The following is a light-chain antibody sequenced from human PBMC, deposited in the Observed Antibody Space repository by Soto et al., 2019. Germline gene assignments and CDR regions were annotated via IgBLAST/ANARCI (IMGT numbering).Light chain of an antibody. CDR1: QGIGTL. V-gene: IGKV3-15*01. CDR2: RAS. CDR3: QQYNNGPIT. Sequence: EVVLTQSPATLSVSPGEGATLSCRASQGIGTLLAWYQQRPGQAPRLLIYRASTRAAGLPARFSDSASGTEYTLTIRSLQSEDVAVYYCQQYNNGPITFGGGTNVEI. J-gene: IGKJ4*01.